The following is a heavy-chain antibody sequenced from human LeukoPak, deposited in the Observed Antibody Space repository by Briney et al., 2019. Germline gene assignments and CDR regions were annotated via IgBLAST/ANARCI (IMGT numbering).Heavy chain of an antibody. J-gene: IGHJ5*02. CDR2: IYPGDSDS. CDR3: ARSVDIVTQNWLDP. CDR1: GYRFTSYW. Sequence: GESLKISCKGSGYRFTSYWIGWVRQMPGKGLEWMGIIYPGDSDSRYSPSFQGQATISADKSISTAYLQWSSLKASDTAMYYCARSVDIVTQNWLDPWGQGTLVTVSS. D-gene: IGHD5-12*01. V-gene: IGHV5-51*01.